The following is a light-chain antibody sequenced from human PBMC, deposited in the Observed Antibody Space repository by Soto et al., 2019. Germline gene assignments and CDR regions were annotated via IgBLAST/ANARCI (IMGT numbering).Light chain of an antibody. V-gene: IGKV1-5*03. CDR1: QSISSW. J-gene: IGKJ4*01. CDR3: QQYNSYALS. Sequence: IQITQTPSTLSASVGDRVPITCQASQSISSWLAWYQQNPGKARKLLIYNASSLESGVRSRFSGSSSGTEFTLTISNLQPDDFATYYFQQYNSYALSFGGGTKV. CDR2: NAS.